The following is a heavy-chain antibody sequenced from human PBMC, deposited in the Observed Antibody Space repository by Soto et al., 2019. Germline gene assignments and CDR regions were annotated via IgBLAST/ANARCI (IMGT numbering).Heavy chain of an antibody. J-gene: IGHJ4*02. Sequence: EVQLVESGGGLVRPGGSLRLSCVASGFTFNNAWMNWVRQAPGKGLEWVGRIRSKADGGTIDYAEHVKDRLTISRDDSKNTLHLQMNSLKTEDTAVYYCTREPDYSNYFEYWGQGTLVTVSS. V-gene: IGHV3-15*07. D-gene: IGHD4-4*01. CDR2: IRSKADGGTI. CDR1: GFTFNNAW. CDR3: TREPDYSNYFEY.